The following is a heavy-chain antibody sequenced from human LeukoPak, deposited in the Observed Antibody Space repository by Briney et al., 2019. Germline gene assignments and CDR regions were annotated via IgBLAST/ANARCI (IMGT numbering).Heavy chain of an antibody. J-gene: IGHJ4*02. CDR2: IYYSGST. CDR1: GGSISSYY. Sequence: QSSETLSLTCTVSGGSISSYYWSWIRQPPGKGLEWIGYIYYSGSTNYNPSLKSRVTIPVDTSKNQFSLKLSSVTAADTAVYYCARAMTTVTPIDYWGQGTLVTVSS. D-gene: IGHD4-17*01. V-gene: IGHV4-59*01. CDR3: ARAMTTVTPIDY.